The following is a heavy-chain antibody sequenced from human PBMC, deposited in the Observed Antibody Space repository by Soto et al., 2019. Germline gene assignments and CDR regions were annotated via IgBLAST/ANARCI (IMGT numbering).Heavy chain of an antibody. CDR1: GFTFSSYG. CDR3: ARVYYYDSSGYYLDY. J-gene: IGHJ4*02. CDR2: IWYDGSNK. V-gene: IGHV3-33*01. D-gene: IGHD3-22*01. Sequence: GGSLRLSCAASGFTFSSYGMHWVRQAPGKGLEWVAVIWYDGSNKYYADSVKGRFTISRDNSKNTLYLQMNSLRAEDTAVYYCARVYYYDSSGYYLDYWGQGTLVTVS.